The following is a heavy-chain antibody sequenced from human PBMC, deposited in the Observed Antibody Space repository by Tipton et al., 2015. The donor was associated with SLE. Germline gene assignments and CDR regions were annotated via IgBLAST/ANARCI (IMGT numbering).Heavy chain of an antibody. Sequence: TLSLTCTVSGGSISSKNYYWGWIRQPPGKGLEWIGSIHYSGSTYDNPSFKSRVTISVDTSKNQFSLKLSSVTAADTAVYYCARTEQGTGSYYRLVFEIWGQVTLVTVSS. J-gene: IGHJ4*02. D-gene: IGHD3-10*01. CDR3: ARTEQGTGSYYRLVFEI. V-gene: IGHV4-39*07. CDR1: GGSISSKNYY. CDR2: IHYSGST.